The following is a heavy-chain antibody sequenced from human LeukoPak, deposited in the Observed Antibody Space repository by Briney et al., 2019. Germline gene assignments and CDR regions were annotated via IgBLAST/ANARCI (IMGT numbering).Heavy chain of an antibody. CDR1: GFTVSSNY. D-gene: IGHD5-18*01. CDR2: ISGSGGST. CDR3: ARRRDHGYSYGPFDY. V-gene: IGHV3-23*01. Sequence: HPGGSLRLSCAASGFTVSSNYMSWVRQAPGKGLEWVSAISGSGGSTYYADSVKGRFTISRDNSKNTLYLQMNSLRAEDTAVYYCARRRDHGYSYGPFDYWGQGTLVTVSS. J-gene: IGHJ4*02.